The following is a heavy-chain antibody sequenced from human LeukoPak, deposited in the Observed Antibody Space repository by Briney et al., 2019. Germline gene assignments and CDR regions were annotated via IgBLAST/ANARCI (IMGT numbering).Heavy chain of an antibody. J-gene: IGHJ6*02. V-gene: IGHV3-74*01. D-gene: IGHD4-4*01. CDR3: AREIRLQYYYYYYGMDV. CDR1: GFTFSQYW. CDR2: IDPDGSST. Sequence: GGSLRLSCEASGFTFSQYWMHWVRQAPGKGLVWVSRIDPDGSSTNYADSVKGRFTISRDNAKNSLYLQMNSLRAEDTAVYYCAREIRLQYYYYYYGMDVWGQGTTVTVSS.